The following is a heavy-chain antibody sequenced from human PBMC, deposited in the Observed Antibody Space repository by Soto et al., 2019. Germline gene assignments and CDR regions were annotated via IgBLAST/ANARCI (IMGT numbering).Heavy chain of an antibody. D-gene: IGHD2-15*01. J-gene: IGHJ4*02. V-gene: IGHV4-39*01. CDR3: ARTPIVVVVAATGTN. CDR2: IYYSGST. Sequence: SETLSLTCTVSGGSISSSSYYWGWIRQPPGKGLEWIGSIYYSGSTYYNPSLKSRVTISVDTSKNQFSLKLSSVTAADTAVYYCARTPIVVVVAATGTNSGQGTLVTVSS. CDR1: GGSISSSSYY.